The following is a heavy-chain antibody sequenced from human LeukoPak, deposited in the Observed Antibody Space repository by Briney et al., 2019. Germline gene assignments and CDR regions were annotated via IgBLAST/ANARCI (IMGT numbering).Heavy chain of an antibody. CDR3: ARSIGWNEFDY. D-gene: IGHD1-1*01. CDR1: GYSLSELS. J-gene: IGHJ4*02. V-gene: IGHV1-24*01. Sequence: GASVKVSCKVSGYSLSELSIHWVRQAPGKGLEWMGGFDFEDGETLYAQKFRGRLTMTEDTSTDTSYMELSSLRSEDTAVYYCARSIGWNEFDYWGQGTLVTVSS. CDR2: FDFEDGET.